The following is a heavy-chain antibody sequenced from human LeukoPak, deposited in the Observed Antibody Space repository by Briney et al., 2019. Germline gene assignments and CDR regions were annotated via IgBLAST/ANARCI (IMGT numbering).Heavy chain of an antibody. CDR3: AREPGRGYYYGSGSPPSDY. CDR1: GYTFTGYY. J-gene: IGHJ4*02. CDR2: INPNSGGT. Sequence: ASVKVSCKASGYTFTGYYMHWVRQAPGQGLEWMGWINPNSGGTNYAQKFQGRVTMTRDTSISTAYMELSRLRSDDTAVYYCAREPGRGYYYGSGSPPSDYWGQGTLVTVSS. V-gene: IGHV1-2*02. D-gene: IGHD3-10*01.